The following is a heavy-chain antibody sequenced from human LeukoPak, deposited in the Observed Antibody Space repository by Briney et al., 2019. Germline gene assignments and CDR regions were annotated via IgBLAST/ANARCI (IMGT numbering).Heavy chain of an antibody. Sequence: SETLSLTXTVSGGSISSYYWSWIRQPPGKGLEWIGYIYYSGSTNYNPSLKSRVTISVDTSKNQFSLKLSSVTAADTAVYYCATTHDFRSGYYYMDVWGKGTTVTVSS. CDR1: GGSISSYY. J-gene: IGHJ6*03. CDR2: IYYSGST. V-gene: IGHV4-59*01. CDR3: ATTHDFRSGYYYMDV. D-gene: IGHD3-3*01.